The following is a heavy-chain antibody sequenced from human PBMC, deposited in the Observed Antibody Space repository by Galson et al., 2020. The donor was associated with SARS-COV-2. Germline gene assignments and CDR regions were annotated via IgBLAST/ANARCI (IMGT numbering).Heavy chain of an antibody. CDR3: ARVIGWELHIDY. D-gene: IGHD1-26*01. V-gene: IGHV2-5*02. Sequence: SGPTLVKPTQTLTLTCTFSGFSLSTSGVGVGWIRQPPGKALEWLALIYWDDDKRYSPSLKSRLTITKDTSKNQVVLTMTNMDPVDTATYYCARVIGWELHIDYWGQGTLVTVSS. CDR1: GFSLSTSGVG. J-gene: IGHJ4*02. CDR2: IYWDDDK.